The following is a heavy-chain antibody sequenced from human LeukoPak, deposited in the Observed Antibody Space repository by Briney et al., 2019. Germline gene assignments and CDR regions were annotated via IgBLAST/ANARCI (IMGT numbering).Heavy chain of an antibody. V-gene: IGHV4-39*07. D-gene: IGHD3-3*01. CDR3: ARALWSGYFGYYYYYMDV. J-gene: IGHJ6*03. Sequence: SETLSLTCTVSGGSISSSSYYWGWIRQPPGRGLEWIGSIYYSGSTYYNPSLKSRVTISVDTSKNHFSLKLSSVTAADTAVYYCARALWSGYFGYYYYYMDVWGKGTTVTVSS. CDR1: GGSISSSSYY. CDR2: IYYSGST.